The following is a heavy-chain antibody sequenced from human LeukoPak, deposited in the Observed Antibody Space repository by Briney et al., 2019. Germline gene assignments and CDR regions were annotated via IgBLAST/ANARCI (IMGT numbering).Heavy chain of an antibody. J-gene: IGHJ6*03. V-gene: IGHV1-8*01. CDR1: GYTFTSYD. D-gene: IGHD3-9*01. CDR3: ARGPYYDILTGYYSYYYMDV. Sequence: ASVKVSCKASGYTFTSYDINWVRQATGQGLEWMGWMNPNSGNTGYAQKFQGRVTMTRNTSISTAYMELSSLRSEDTAVYYCARGPYYDILTGYYSYYYMDVWGKGTTVTISS. CDR2: MNPNSGNT.